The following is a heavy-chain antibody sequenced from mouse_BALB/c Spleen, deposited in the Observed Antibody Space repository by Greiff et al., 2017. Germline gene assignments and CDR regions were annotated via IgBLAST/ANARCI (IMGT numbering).Heavy chain of an antibody. V-gene: IGHV1-87*01. J-gene: IGHJ3*01. CDR3: ARDTTATGFAY. D-gene: IGHD1-2*01. CDR2: IYPGDGDT. CDR1: GYTFTSYW. Sequence: QVQLKQSGAELARPGASVKLSCKASGYTFTSYWMQWVKQRPGQGLEWIGAIYPGDGDTRYTQKFKGKATLTADKSSSTAYMQLSSLASEDSAVYYCARDTTATGFAYWGQGTLVTVSA.